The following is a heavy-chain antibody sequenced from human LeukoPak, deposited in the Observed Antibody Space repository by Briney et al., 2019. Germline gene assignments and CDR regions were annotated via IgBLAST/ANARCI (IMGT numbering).Heavy chain of an antibody. CDR2: INPNSGGT. Sequence: ASVKVSCKASGYTFTGYYMHWVRQAPGQGLEWMGWINPNSGGTNYAQKFQGRVTMTRDTSISTAYMELSRLRSDDTAAYYCARAPWSGYSVFDYWGQGTLVTVSS. J-gene: IGHJ4*02. CDR1: GYTFTGYY. D-gene: IGHD3-3*01. V-gene: IGHV1-2*02. CDR3: ARAPWSGYSVFDY.